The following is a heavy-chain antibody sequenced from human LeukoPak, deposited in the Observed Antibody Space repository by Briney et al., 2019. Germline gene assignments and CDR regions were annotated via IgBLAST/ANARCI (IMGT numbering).Heavy chain of an antibody. V-gene: IGHV3-23*01. J-gene: IGHJ5*02. CDR3: AKAPGDILTGYNWFDP. Sequence: GGSLRLSCAAPGFTFSSYAMSWVRQAPGKGLEWVSAISGSGGSTYYADSVKGRFTISRDNSKNSLYLQMNSLRAEDTALYYCAKAPGDILTGYNWFDPWGQGTLVTVSS. CDR2: ISGSGGST. CDR1: GFTFSSYA. D-gene: IGHD3-9*01.